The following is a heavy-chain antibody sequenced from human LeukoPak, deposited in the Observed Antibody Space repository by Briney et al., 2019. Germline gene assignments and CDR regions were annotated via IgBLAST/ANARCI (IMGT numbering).Heavy chain of an antibody. CDR2: IWYDGSNK. J-gene: IGHJ6*02. D-gene: IGHD2-8*02. Sequence: GGSLRLSCAASGXTFSSFGVHWVRQAPGKGLEWVAVIWYDGSNKYYADSVKGRFTISRDNSQNTLYLQGNNLRAEDTAVYCCARGRWDTGGLHGLDVWGQGTTVTVSS. V-gene: IGHV3-33*01. CDR3: ARGRWDTGGLHGLDV. CDR1: GXTFSSFG.